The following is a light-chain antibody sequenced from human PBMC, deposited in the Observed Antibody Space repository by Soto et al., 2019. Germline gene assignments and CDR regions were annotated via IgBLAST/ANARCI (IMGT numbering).Light chain of an antibody. V-gene: IGKV1-39*01. Sequence: DIQMTQSPSSLSASVGDRVTITCRASQSISSYLNWYQQKPGKAPKLLIYAASSLQSGVPSRFSGSGSGTDFTLTISSLQPEDFATYYCPHCDTYWAFGPGTKVEVE. J-gene: IGKJ1*01. CDR2: AAS. CDR1: QSISSY. CDR3: PHCDTYWA.